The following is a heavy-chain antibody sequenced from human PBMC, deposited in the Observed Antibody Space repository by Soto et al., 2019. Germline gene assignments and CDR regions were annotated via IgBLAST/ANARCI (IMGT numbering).Heavy chain of an antibody. CDR2: ISYDGSNK. D-gene: IGHD1-26*01. Sequence: QVQLVESGGGVVQPGRSLRLSCAASGFTFSSYAMHWVRQAPGKGLEWVAVISYDGSNKYYADSVKGRFTISRDNSKNTLYLKMNSLRAEDTAVYYCAREQGYHLPWSLFDYWGQGTLVTVSS. V-gene: IGHV3-30-3*01. CDR1: GFTFSSYA. J-gene: IGHJ4*02. CDR3: AREQGYHLPWSLFDY.